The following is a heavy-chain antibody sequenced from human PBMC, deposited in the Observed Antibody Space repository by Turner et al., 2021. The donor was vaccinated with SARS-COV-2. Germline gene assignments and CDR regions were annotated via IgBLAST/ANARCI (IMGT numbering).Heavy chain of an antibody. CDR3: ARFMDTAMDYYGMDV. CDR2: IYYSGTT. CDR1: GGSISSSTYY. Sequence: QLQLQGSGPGLVKPSETLSLTCTCSGGSISSSTYYWGWIRQPPGTGLDWIGSIYYSGTTYYNTSIKSRATISVDTSKNQFSLKLSSVTAADTAVYYCARFMDTAMDYYGMDVWGQGTTVTVSS. V-gene: IGHV4-39*01. J-gene: IGHJ6*02. D-gene: IGHD5-18*01.